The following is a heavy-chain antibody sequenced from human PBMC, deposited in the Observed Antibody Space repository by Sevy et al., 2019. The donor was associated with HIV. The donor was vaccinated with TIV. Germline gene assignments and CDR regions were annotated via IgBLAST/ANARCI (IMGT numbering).Heavy chain of an antibody. D-gene: IGHD3-22*01. CDR2: IRSKAYGGTT. Sequence: GGSLRLSCTASGFTFGDYAMSWFRQAPGKGLEWVGFIRSKAYGGTTEYAASVKGRFTISRDDSTSIAYLQMNSLKTEDTAVYYCTRVRVWLLLPDYWGQGTLVTVSS. CDR1: GFTFGDYA. V-gene: IGHV3-49*03. J-gene: IGHJ4*02. CDR3: TRVRVWLLLPDY.